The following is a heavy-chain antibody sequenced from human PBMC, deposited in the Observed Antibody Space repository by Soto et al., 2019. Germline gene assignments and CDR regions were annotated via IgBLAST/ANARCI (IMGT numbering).Heavy chain of an antibody. Sequence: EVLLLESGGGLVQPGGSLRLSCEASGFSFSSFAMNWVRQAPGKGLEWVSAIGDSVASTYYADSVKGRFTISRDNSRNTLYLQLNRLRAEDTAVYYCAKGVELDVWGNGTTVTVSS. D-gene: IGHD1-26*01. CDR3: AKGVELDV. CDR2: IGDSVAST. CDR1: GFSFSSFA. J-gene: IGHJ6*04. V-gene: IGHV3-23*01.